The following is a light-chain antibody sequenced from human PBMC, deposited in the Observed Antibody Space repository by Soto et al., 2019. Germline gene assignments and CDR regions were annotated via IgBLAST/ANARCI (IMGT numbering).Light chain of an antibody. CDR1: QSVSSSY. CDR2: GAS. Sequence: EIGLTQSQGTLSLSPGERATRPCRASQSVSSSYLAWYQQNPGQAPRLLIYGASSRATGIPDRFSGSGSGTDFTLTISRLEPEDFAVYYCQQYGSSPNTFGQGTKLEIK. J-gene: IGKJ2*01. CDR3: QQYGSSPNT. V-gene: IGKV3-20*01.